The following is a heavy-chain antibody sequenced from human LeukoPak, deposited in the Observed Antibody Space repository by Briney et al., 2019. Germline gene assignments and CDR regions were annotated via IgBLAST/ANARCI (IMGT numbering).Heavy chain of an antibody. J-gene: IGHJ6*02. V-gene: IGHV4-34*01. D-gene: IGHD3-22*01. CDR1: GGSFSGYY. CDR3: ARGPRYYYDSSGYYTYYYGMDV. CDR2: INHSGST. Sequence: SETLSLTCAVYGGSFSGYYWSWIRQPPGKGLEWIGEINHSGSTNYSPSLKSRVTISVDTSKNQFSLKLSSVTAADTAVYYCARGPRYYYDSSGYYTYYYGMDVRGQGTTVTVSS.